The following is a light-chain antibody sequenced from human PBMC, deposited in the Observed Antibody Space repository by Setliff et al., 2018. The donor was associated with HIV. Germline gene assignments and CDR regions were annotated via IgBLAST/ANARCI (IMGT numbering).Light chain of an antibody. J-gene: IGLJ1*01. V-gene: IGLV2-23*02. CDR1: SSDVGAYNY. Sequence: QSALTQPASVSGSPGQAITISCSGTSSDVGAYNYVSWYQQYPGKAPKVMIYDVNKWPSGVSNRFSGSKSGNTASLTISGLQAEDEADYYCCSYVNSGIYVFGTGTKGTVL. CDR2: DVN. CDR3: CSYVNSGIYV.